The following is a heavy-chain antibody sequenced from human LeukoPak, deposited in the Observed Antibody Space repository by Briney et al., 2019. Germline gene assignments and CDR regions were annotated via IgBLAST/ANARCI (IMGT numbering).Heavy chain of an antibody. CDR2: INPNSGGT. J-gene: IGHJ5*02. Sequence: ASVKVSCKASGYTFTGYYMHWVRQAPGRGLEWMGWINPNSGGTNYAQKFQGRVTMTRDTSISTAYMELSRLRSDDTAVYYCASSAAGTRWFDPWGQGTLVTVSS. CDR3: ASSAAGTRWFDP. CDR1: GYTFTGYY. D-gene: IGHD6-13*01. V-gene: IGHV1-2*02.